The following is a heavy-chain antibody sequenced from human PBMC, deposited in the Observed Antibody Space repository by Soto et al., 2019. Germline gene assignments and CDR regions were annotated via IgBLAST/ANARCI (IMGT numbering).Heavy chain of an antibody. V-gene: IGHV3-48*03. CDR3: ARGHCTSVNCYRQYYGMDV. CDR1: GLSISSYE. CDR2: IDHRGTTI. D-gene: IGHD3-16*02. J-gene: IGHJ6*02. Sequence: LILSCVDSGLSISSYEMSNFEMNWVRQAPGKGLEWVSYIDHRGTTIFYADSVKGRFTISRDNVKNSVSLQMNSLRAEDTAVYYCARGHCTSVNCYRQYYGMDVWGQGTTVTVSS.